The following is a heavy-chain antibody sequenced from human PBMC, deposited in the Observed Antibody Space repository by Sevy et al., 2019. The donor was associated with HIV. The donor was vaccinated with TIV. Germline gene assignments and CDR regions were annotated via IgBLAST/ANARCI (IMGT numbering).Heavy chain of an antibody. J-gene: IGHJ3*01. CDR1: GFTLSSYS. Sequence: GESLKISCAASGFTLSSYSMNWVRQAPGKGLEWVSSISSTSTYIYYADSVKGRVTISRDNGKNSLFLQMNRLRAEDTAVYYCARGYHYDSSGYYSGDAFDVWGQGTMVTVSS. V-gene: IGHV3-21*01. CDR2: ISSTSTYI. D-gene: IGHD3-22*01. CDR3: ARGYHYDSSGYYSGDAFDV.